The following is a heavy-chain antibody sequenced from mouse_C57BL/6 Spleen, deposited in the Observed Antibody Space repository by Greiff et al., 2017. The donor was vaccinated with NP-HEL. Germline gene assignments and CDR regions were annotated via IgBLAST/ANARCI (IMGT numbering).Heavy chain of an antibody. J-gene: IGHJ2*01. CDR2: IDPSDSET. CDR1: GYTFTSYW. Sequence: VQLQQPGAELVRPGSSVKLSCKASGYTFTSYWMHWVKQRPIQGLEWIGNIDPSDSETHYNQKFKDKATLTVDKSSSTAYMQLSSLTSEDSAVYYGARWGYGNYGDYWGQGTTLTVSS. V-gene: IGHV1-52*01. D-gene: IGHD2-10*02. CDR3: ARWGYGNYGDY.